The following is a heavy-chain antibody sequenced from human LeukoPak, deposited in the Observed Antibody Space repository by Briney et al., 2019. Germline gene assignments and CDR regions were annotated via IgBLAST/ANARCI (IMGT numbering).Heavy chain of an antibody. D-gene: IGHD6-19*01. J-gene: IGHJ4*02. CDR2: ISYDGSNT. Sequence: GGPLRLSCAASGFTFSNYGMHWVRQAPGKGLEWVAVISYDGSNTFYADSVKGRFTISRDNSKNTLYLQVNSLRAEDTAVYYCAKDPHSSGWYFTAFDYWGQGTLVTVSS. V-gene: IGHV3-30*18. CDR3: AKDPHSSGWYFTAFDY. CDR1: GFTFSNYG.